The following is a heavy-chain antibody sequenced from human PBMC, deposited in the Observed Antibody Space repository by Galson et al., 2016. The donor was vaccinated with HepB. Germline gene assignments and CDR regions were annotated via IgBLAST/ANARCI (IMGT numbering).Heavy chain of an antibody. CDR1: GFTFSDHY. D-gene: IGHD3-3*01. CDR2: SRNEANSYTT. V-gene: IGHV3-72*01. CDR3: ARGQDDFWSAWVY. Sequence: SLRLSCAASGFTFSDHYMDWVRQAPGKGLEWVGRSRNEANSYTTDYAASVKGRFSISRDDSENSLYLQMNSLKTEDTAVYHCARGQDDFWSAWVYWGQGTLVTVSS. J-gene: IGHJ4*02.